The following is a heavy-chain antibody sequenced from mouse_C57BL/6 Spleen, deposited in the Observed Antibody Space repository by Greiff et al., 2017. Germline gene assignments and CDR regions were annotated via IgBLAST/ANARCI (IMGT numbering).Heavy chain of an antibody. Sequence: QVQLQQPGAELVMPGASVKLSCKASGYTFTSYWMHWVKQRPGQGLEWIGEIDPSDSYTNYNQKFKGKSTLTVDKSSSTAYMQLSSLTSEDSAVYYCARWGRIYYGNYVDYWGQGTTLTVSS. V-gene: IGHV1-69*01. CDR1: GYTFTSYW. CDR3: ARWGRIYYGNYVDY. J-gene: IGHJ2*01. D-gene: IGHD2-1*01. CDR2: IDPSDSYT.